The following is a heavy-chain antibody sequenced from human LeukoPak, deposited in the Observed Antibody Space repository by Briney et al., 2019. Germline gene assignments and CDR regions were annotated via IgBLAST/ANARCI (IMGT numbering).Heavy chain of an antibody. CDR3: ARDRNYYGSGNYYRYFDF. Sequence: PSETLSLTCTVSGGSISSGSFYWGWIRQPPGKGLEWIGNIYFSGTTYYNPSLKSRVTISIDRSKNQFSLKLTSVTAADTAVYYCARDRNYYGSGNYYRYFDFWGQGTLVTVSS. J-gene: IGHJ4*02. V-gene: IGHV4-39*02. D-gene: IGHD3-10*01. CDR2: IYFSGTT. CDR1: GGSISSGSFY.